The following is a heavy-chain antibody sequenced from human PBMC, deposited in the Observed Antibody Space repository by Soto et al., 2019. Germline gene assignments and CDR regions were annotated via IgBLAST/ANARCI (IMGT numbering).Heavy chain of an antibody. J-gene: IGHJ3*02. V-gene: IGHV4-31*03. CDR2: IYYSGST. Sequence: SETLSLTCTVSGGSISSGGYYWSWIRQHPGKGLEWIGYIYYSGSTYYNPSLKSRVTISVDTSKNQFSLKLSSVTAADTAVYYCARGRATVTTPDAFDIWGQGTMVTVSS. D-gene: IGHD4-4*01. CDR3: ARGRATVTTPDAFDI. CDR1: GGSISSGGYY.